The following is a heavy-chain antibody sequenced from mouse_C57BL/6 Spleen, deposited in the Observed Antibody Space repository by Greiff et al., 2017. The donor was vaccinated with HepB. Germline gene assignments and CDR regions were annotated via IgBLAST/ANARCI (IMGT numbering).Heavy chain of an antibody. CDR1: GYTFTDYN. J-gene: IGHJ4*01. V-gene: IGHV1-18*01. CDR2: INPNNGGT. D-gene: IGHD2-1*01. CDR3: ARRGNLLWSFYAMDY. Sequence: EVQLQQSGPELVKPGASVKIPCKASGYTFTDYNMDWVKQSHGKSLEWIGDINPNNGGTIYNQKFKGKATLTVDKSSSTAYMELRSLTSEDTAVYYCARRGNLLWSFYAMDYWGQGTSVTVSS.